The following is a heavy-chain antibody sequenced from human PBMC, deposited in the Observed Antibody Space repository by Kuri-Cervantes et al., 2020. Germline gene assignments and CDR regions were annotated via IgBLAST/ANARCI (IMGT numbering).Heavy chain of an antibody. CDR3: AKDTRLVISAFDI. D-gene: IGHD3-9*01. CDR2: IKQDGSEK. Sequence: ETLSLTCAASGFTFSSYWMSWVRQAPGKGLEWVANIKQDGSEKYYVDSVKGRFTISRDNAKNSLYLQMNSLRAEDTALYYCAKDTRLVISAFDIWGQGTMVTVSS. V-gene: IGHV3-7*03. J-gene: IGHJ3*02. CDR1: GFTFSSYW.